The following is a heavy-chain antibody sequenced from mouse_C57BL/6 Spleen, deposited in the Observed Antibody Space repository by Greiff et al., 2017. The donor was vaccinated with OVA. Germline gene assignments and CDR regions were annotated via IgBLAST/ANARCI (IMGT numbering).Heavy chain of an antibody. CDR3: ARSRYDYDRNWYFDV. CDR1: GYTFTSYW. V-gene: IGHV1-64*01. CDR2: IHPNSGST. Sequence: VQLQQPGAELVKPGASVKLSCKASGYTFTSYWMHWVKQRPGQGLEWIGMIHPNSGSTNYNEKFKSKATLTVDKSSSTAYMQLSSLTSEDSAVYYCARSRYDYDRNWYFDVWGTGTTVTVSS. D-gene: IGHD2-4*01. J-gene: IGHJ1*03.